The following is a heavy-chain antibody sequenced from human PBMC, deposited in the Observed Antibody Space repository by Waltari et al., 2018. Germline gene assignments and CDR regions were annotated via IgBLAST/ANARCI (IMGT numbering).Heavy chain of an antibody. CDR2: ISGYNGDA. V-gene: IGHV1-18*01. D-gene: IGHD3-16*01. J-gene: IGHJ4*02. CDR1: GYIFSNYG. CDR3: ARDDVDSSAFGGF. Sequence: QLVHPGAEVKKPGASVKVSCKGSGYIFSNYGVTWLRQAPGQGLEWMGWISGYNGDAKYEEKFEGRVTMTRDTSTSTAYMEIRGLRSDDTAVYFCARDDVDSSAFGGFWGQGTQVTVSS.